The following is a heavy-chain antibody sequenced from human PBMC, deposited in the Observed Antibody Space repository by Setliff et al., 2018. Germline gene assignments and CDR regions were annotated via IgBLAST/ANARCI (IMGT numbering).Heavy chain of an antibody. D-gene: IGHD2-15*01. CDR3: ARIRLCGGRVICPPGRYVDV. Sequence: SETLSLTCTVSGGSLSSYYWSWFRQPPGKGLEWIGYIHYSGYTNYNPSLKSRVTTSIDTSKNQFSLKLNSVTAADMAVYYCARIRLCGGRVICPPGRYVDVWGKGTTVTVSS. CDR1: GGSLSSYY. V-gene: IGHV4-59*12. J-gene: IGHJ6*03. CDR2: IHYSGYT.